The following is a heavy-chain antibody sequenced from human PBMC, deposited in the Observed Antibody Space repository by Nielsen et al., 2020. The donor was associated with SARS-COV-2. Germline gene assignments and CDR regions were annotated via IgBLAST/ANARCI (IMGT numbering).Heavy chain of an antibody. D-gene: IGHD2/OR15-2a*01. CDR3: ARGPRDFSLTPFYYFDY. CDR1: GGSISSGSYY. Sequence: LRLSCTVSGGSISSGSYYWSWIRQPAGKGLEWIGRIYTSGSTNYNPSLKSRVTISVDTSKNQFSLKLSSVTAADTAVYYCARGPRDFSLTPFYYFDYWGQGTLVTVSS. J-gene: IGHJ4*02. V-gene: IGHV4-61*02. CDR2: IYTSGST.